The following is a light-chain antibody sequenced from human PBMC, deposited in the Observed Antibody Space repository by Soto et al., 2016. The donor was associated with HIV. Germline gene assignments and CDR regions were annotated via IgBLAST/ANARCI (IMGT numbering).Light chain of an antibody. CDR3: QVWDSSSDHVV. V-gene: IGLV3-21*03. Sequence: SYELTQPPSVSVAPGKTVRITCGGNNIGSKSVHWYQQKPGQAPVVVVYDNTDRPSGIPERFSGSNSGNTATLTISRVEAGDEADYYCQVWDSSSDHVVFGGGTKLTVL. J-gene: IGLJ2*01. CDR1: NIGSKS. CDR2: DNT.